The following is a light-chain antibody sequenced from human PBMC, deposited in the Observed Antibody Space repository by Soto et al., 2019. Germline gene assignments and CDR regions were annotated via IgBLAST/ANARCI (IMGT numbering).Light chain of an antibody. V-gene: IGKV1-5*01. J-gene: IGKJ1*01. Sequence: AFVGHIVTITFRASQMLSHSLACYLQTPVKAPKLLIYGASNLERGVPSWFSGSGSGTKFTPTINGRQPDYFATYYSQQYNNAQWTFGQGTKVDIK. CDR2: GAS. CDR3: QQYNNAQWT. CDR1: QMLSHS.